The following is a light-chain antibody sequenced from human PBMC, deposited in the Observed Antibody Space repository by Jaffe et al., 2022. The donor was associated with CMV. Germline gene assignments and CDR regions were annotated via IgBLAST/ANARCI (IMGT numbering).Light chain of an antibody. CDR2: DNN. J-gene: IGLJ3*02. V-gene: IGLV1-51*01. CDR1: SSNIGNNY. CDR3: GTWDSSLSGGNWV. Sequence: QSVLTQSPSVSAAPGQKVTISCSGTSSNIGNNYVSWYQQFPGTAPKLLIYDNNKRPSGIPDRFSGSKSGTSATLGITGLQTGDEADYYCGTWDSSLSGGNWVFGGGTKLTVL.